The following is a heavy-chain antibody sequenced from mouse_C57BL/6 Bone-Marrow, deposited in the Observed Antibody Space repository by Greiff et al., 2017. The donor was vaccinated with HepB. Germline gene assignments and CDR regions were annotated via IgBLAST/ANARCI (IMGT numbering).Heavy chain of an antibody. CDR2: INPNYGTT. J-gene: IGHJ4*01. CDR3: RIYYDYEYAMDY. Sequence: EVKVVESGPELVKPGASVKISCKASGYSFTDYNMNWVKQSNGKSLEWIGVINPNYGTTSYNQKFKGKATLTVDQSSSTAYMQLNSLTSEDSAVYYCRIYYDYEYAMDYWGQGTSVTVSS. V-gene: IGHV1-39*01. CDR1: GYSFTDYN. D-gene: IGHD2-4*01.